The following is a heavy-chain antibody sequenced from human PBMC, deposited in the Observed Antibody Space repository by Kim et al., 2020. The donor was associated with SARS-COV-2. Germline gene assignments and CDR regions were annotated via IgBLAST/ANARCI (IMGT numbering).Heavy chain of an antibody. V-gene: IGHV4-34*01. J-gene: IGHJ4*02. D-gene: IGHD3-3*01. Sequence: NPPPKSQVTISVATSKNQCSLKLRSVTAADTAVYYCARLLRFLGREFDYWGQGTLVTVSS. CDR3: ARLLRFLGREFDY.